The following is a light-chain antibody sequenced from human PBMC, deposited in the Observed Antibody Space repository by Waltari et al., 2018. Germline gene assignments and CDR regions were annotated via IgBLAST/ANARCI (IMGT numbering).Light chain of an antibody. Sequence: EIVITQSPATLSVSPGERATLSCRASQSVSSSLAWYQQKAGQAPRLLLYGASTRATGISARFSGSGYGTEFTLTISSLQSEDFAVYYCQQYNDWWTFGPGTKVEIK. CDR1: QSVSSS. CDR3: QQYNDWWT. J-gene: IGKJ1*01. CDR2: GAS. V-gene: IGKV3-15*01.